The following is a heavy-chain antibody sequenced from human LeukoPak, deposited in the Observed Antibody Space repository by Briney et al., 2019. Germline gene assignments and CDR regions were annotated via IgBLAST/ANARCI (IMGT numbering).Heavy chain of an antibody. CDR3: ARDRYYVPDY. CDR2: ISSGGST. V-gene: IGHV3-23*01. Sequence: PGGSLRLSCAASGFTFSDYGMGWVRQAPGKGLEWVSAISSGGSTNYADSVKGRFTISRDNSKNTLYLQMNSLRAEDTAVYYCARDRYYVPDYWGQGTLVTVSS. J-gene: IGHJ4*02. D-gene: IGHD3-10*02. CDR1: GFTFSDYG.